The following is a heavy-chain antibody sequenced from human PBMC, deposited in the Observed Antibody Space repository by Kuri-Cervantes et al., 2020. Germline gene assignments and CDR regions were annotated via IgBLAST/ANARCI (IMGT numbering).Heavy chain of an antibody. V-gene: IGHV4-59*12. CDR2: IYYSGST. Sequence: SETLSLTCTVSGGSISSYYWSWIRQPPGKGLEWIGYIYYSGSTNYNPSLKSRVTISVDTSKNQFPLKLSSVTAADTAVYYCARAIGWRHRNWFDPWGQGTLVTVSS. J-gene: IGHJ5*02. CDR1: GGSISSYY. CDR3: ARAIGWRHRNWFDP. D-gene: IGHD2-15*01.